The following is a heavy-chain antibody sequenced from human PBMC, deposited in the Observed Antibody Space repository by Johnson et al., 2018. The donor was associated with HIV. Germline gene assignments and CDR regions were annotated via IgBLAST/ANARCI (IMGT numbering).Heavy chain of an antibody. J-gene: IGHJ3*02. Sequence: VQLVESGGGLVQPGGSLRLSCAASGFTVSSNYMTWVRQAPGKGLEWVSVIFSGGTTYYADSVKGRFTISRDNSKNTLYLQMNSLRAEDTAVYYCAREEIVVVTAMDAFDIWGQGTMVTVSS. CDR2: IFSGGTT. D-gene: IGHD2-21*02. CDR3: AREEIVVVTAMDAFDI. CDR1: GFTVSSNY. V-gene: IGHV3-66*02.